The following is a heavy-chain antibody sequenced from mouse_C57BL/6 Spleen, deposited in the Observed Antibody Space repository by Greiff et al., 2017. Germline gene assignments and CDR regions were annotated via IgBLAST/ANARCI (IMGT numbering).Heavy chain of an antibody. CDR2: INPNNGGT. D-gene: IGHD2-2*01. Sequence: VQLQQSGPELVKPGASVKMSCKASGYTFTDYNMHWVKQSHGKSLEWIGYINPNNGGTSYNQKFKGKATLTVNKSSSTAYMELRSLTSEDSAVYYCARSGLVTTEGYYFDYWGQGTTLTVSS. CDR1: GYTFTDYN. V-gene: IGHV1-22*01. J-gene: IGHJ2*01. CDR3: ARSGLVTTEGYYFDY.